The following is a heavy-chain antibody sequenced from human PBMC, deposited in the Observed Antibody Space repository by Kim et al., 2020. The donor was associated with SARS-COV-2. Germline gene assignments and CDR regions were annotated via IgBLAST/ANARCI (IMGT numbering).Heavy chain of an antibody. CDR2: IYYSGST. V-gene: IGHV4-39*01. J-gene: IGHJ4*02. CDR3: ARRATVAGTGPHFDY. CDR1: GGSISSSSYY. Sequence: SETLSLTCTVSGGSISSSSYYWGWIRQPPGKGLEWIGSIYYSGSTYYNPSLKSRVTISVDTSKNQFSLKLSSVTAADTAVYYCARRATVAGTGPHFDYWGQGTLVTVSS. D-gene: IGHD6-19*01.